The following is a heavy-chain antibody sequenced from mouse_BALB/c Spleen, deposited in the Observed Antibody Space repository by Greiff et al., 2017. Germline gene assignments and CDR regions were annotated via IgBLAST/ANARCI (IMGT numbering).Heavy chain of an antibody. V-gene: IGHV14-1*02. D-gene: IGHD1-1*01. J-gene: IGHJ2*01. CDR2: IDPENGNT. CDR3: ARWDYGRYFDY. Sequence: EVKLQESGAELVRPGALVKLSCKASGFNIKDYYMHWVKQRPEQGLEWIGWIDPENGNTIYDPKFQGKASITADTSSNTAYLQLSSLTSEDTAVYYCARWDYGRYFDYWGQGTTLTVSS. CDR1: GFNIKDYY.